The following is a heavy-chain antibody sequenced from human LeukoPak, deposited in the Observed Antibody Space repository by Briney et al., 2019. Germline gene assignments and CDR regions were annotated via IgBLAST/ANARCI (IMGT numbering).Heavy chain of an antibody. CDR2: IIPIFGTA. V-gene: IGHV1-69*05. CDR1: GGTFSSYA. CDR3: ASGDSSSSYWYFDL. Sequence: SVKVSCKASGGTFSSYAISWVRQAPGQGLEWMGGIIPIFGTANYAQKFQGRVTITTDESTSTAYMELSSLRSEDTAVYYCASGDSSSSYWYFDLWGRGTLVTVSS. D-gene: IGHD6-6*01. J-gene: IGHJ2*01.